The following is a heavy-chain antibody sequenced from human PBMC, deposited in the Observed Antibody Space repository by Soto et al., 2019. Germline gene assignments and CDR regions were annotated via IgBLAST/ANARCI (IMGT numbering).Heavy chain of an antibody. CDR2: ISTGGAYM. D-gene: IGHD3-10*01. CDR3: ARDVASPGCYYFDS. CDR1: GFPFRNYN. V-gene: IGHV3-21*06. J-gene: IGHJ4*02. Sequence: EVQLGESGGGLVKAGGSLRIFCTASGFPFRNYNMNWVRQAPGKGLEWVSSISTGGAYMFYADSVKGRFTISRDNAQNSLFRQIDSPRAEYTAVYYCARDVASPGCYYFDSWRQGTLVTVSS.